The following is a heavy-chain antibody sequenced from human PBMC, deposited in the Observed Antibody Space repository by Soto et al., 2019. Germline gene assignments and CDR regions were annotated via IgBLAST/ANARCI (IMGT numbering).Heavy chain of an antibody. D-gene: IGHD3-3*01. V-gene: IGHV4-34*01. J-gene: IGHJ3*02. CDR3: ARELRFFYNAFDI. CDR1: GGSFSGYY. CDR2: INHSGST. Sequence: SETLSLTCAVYGGSFSGYYWSWIRQPPGKGLEWIGEINHSGSTNYNPSLKSRVTISVDTSKNQFSLKLSSVTAADTAVYYCARELRFFYNAFDIWGQGTVVTVSS.